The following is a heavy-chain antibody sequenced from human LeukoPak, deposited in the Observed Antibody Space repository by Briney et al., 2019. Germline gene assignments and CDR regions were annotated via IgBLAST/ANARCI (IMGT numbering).Heavy chain of an antibody. CDR3: ARAPGYGAAYYFDY. CDR1: GFTFSSYG. V-gene: IGHV3-30*02. D-gene: IGHD1-1*01. Sequence: GSLRLSCAASGFTFSSYGMNWVRQAPGKGLEWVAFTRYDEDNKYYAESVKGRFTISRDNSKNTLYLQMNSLRAEDTAVYYCARAPGYGAAYYFDYWGQGTLVTVSS. CDR2: TRYDEDNK. J-gene: IGHJ4*02.